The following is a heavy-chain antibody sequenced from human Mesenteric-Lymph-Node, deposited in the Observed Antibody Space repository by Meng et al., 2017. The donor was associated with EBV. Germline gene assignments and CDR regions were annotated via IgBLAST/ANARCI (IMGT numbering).Heavy chain of an antibody. CDR3: ARVSEISGTWLDC. J-gene: IGHJ1*01. Sequence: QVRLQVSGPGLVQPSGTLSLTFAVSGGSISGNNWWSWIRKPPGKGLEWIGEVFHIGSTNYNPSLKSRVTISLDKSKNQFSLKLTSVTAADTAVYFCARVSEISGTWLDCWGQGTLVTVSS. D-gene: IGHD1-7*01. V-gene: IGHV4-4*02. CDR2: VFHIGST. CDR1: GGSISGNNW.